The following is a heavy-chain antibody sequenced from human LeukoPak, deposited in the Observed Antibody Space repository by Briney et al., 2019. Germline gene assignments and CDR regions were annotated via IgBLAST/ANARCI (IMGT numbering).Heavy chain of an antibody. CDR3: AKRYRYYFDY. CDR2: ISGSGGST. D-gene: IGHD1-14*01. V-gene: IGHV3-23*01. Sequence: PGGSLRLSCAASGFTFNSYAMSWVRQAPGKGLEWVSAISGSGGSTYCADSVKGRFTISRDNSKNTLYLQMNSLRAEDTAVYYCAKRYRYYFDYWGQRTLVTVSS. J-gene: IGHJ4*02. CDR1: GFTFNSYA.